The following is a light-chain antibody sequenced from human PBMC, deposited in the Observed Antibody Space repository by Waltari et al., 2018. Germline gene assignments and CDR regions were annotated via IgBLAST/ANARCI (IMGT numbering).Light chain of an antibody. Sequence: DIQMTQSPCSVAASVGDRVTITCRASQSISSYLNWYHQKPGKAPKLLIYAASSLQSGVPSRFSGSGSGTDFTLTISSLQPEDFATYYCQQSYSTPPFTFGPGTKVDIK. CDR3: QQSYSTPPFT. J-gene: IGKJ3*01. CDR2: AAS. CDR1: QSISSY. V-gene: IGKV1-39*01.